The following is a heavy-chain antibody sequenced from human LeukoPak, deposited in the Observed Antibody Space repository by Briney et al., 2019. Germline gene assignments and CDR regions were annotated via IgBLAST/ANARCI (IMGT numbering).Heavy chain of an antibody. CDR3: AREGSRKSAAGTFDY. D-gene: IGHD6-13*01. CDR1: GFTFDDYG. V-gene: IGHV3-20*04. J-gene: IGHJ4*02. Sequence: GGSLRLSCAASGFTFDDYGMSWVRQAPGKGLEWVSGINWNGGSTGYADSVKGRFTISRDNAKNSLYLQMNSLRAEDTAVYYCAREGSRKSAAGTFDYWGQGTLVTVSS. CDR2: INWNGGST.